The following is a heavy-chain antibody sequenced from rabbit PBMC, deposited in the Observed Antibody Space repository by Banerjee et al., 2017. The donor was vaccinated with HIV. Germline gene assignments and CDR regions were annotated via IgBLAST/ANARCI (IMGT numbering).Heavy chain of an antibody. CDR3: ARDRYDDYGDVSL. CDR2: IDTGSSGVT. J-gene: IGHJ6*01. Sequence: QQQLEESGGGLVKPEGSLTLSCKASGFTLSSYWMYWVRQAPGKGLEWIACIDTGSSGVTWYASWAKGRFTISKTSSTTVTLQMTSLTAADTATYFCARDRYDDYGDVSLWGPGTLVTVS. CDR1: GFTLSSYW. D-gene: IGHD2-1*01. V-gene: IGHV1S45*01.